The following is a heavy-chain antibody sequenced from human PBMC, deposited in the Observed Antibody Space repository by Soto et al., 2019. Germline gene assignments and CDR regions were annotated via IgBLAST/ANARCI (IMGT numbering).Heavy chain of an antibody. CDR1: GFTVSNNY. D-gene: IGHD6-25*01. CDR3: AGGRGSDSQSRS. Sequence: EVQLVESGGGLVQPGGSLRLSCAASGFTVSNNYMSWVRQAPGKGLEWVSVIYSGGSTYYEDSVKGRFTISRDNSNHKLYLQMNSLRAEDKAVYYCAGGRGSDSQSRSWGQGTLVTVSS. J-gene: IGHJ4*02. V-gene: IGHV3-66*01. CDR2: IYSGGST.